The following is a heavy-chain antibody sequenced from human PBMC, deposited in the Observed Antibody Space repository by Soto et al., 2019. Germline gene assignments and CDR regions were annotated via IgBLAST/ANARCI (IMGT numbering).Heavy chain of an antibody. D-gene: IGHD3-10*01. Sequence: EVQLLESGGGLVQPGGSLRLSCAASGFTFSSYAMSWVRQAPGKGLEWVSAISGSGGSTYYADSVKGRFTISRDNSKNTLYLQMNSLRAEDTAVYYCAKDYGSGSYYKWGGDSVDYWGQGTLVTVSS. CDR3: AKDYGSGSYYKWGGDSVDY. V-gene: IGHV3-23*01. CDR1: GFTFSSYA. CDR2: ISGSGGST. J-gene: IGHJ4*02.